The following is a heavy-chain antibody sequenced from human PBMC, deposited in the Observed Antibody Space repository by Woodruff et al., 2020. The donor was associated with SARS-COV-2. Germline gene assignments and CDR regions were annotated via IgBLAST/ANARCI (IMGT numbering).Heavy chain of an antibody. CDR2: ET. Sequence: ETIYAQKFQGRVTMTEDTSTDTAYMELSSLRSEDTAVYYCATGSYSSGLSWFDPWGQGTLVTVSS. CDR3: ATGSYSSGLSWFDP. V-gene: IGHV1-24*01. J-gene: IGHJ5*02. D-gene: IGHD6-19*01.